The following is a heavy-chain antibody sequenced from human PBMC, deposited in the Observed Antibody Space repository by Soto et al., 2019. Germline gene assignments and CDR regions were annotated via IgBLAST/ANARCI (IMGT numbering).Heavy chain of an antibody. V-gene: IGHV1-69*13. D-gene: IGHD6-13*01. Sequence: GASVKVSCKASGGTFSSYAISWVRQAPGQGLEWMGGIIPIFGTANYAQKFQGRVTITADESTSTAYMELSSLRSEDTAVYYCARDLTYSLDGWNWFDPWGQGTPVTVSS. CDR2: IIPIFGTA. CDR1: GGTFSSYA. J-gene: IGHJ5*02. CDR3: ARDLTYSLDGWNWFDP.